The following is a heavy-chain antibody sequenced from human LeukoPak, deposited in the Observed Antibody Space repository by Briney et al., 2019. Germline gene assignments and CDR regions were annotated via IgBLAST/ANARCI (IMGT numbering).Heavy chain of an antibody. V-gene: IGHV1-18*01. Sequence: ASVNVSCKASGYTFTSYGISWVRQAPGQGLEWIGWISAYNGNTNYAQKLQGRVTMTTDTSTSTAYMELRSLRSDDTAVYYCARVVIGSVVYYYYYGMDVWGQGTTVTVSS. CDR1: GYTFTSYG. J-gene: IGHJ6*02. CDR2: ISAYNGNT. D-gene: IGHD2-2*01. CDR3: ARVVIGSVVYYYYYGMDV.